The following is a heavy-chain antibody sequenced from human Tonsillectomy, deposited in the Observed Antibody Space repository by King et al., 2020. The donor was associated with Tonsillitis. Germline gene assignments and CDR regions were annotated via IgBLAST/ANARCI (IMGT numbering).Heavy chain of an antibody. CDR3: SRPGGVYCSSTTCYDYFDY. Sequence: DVQLVESGGGLVQPGGSLRLSCAASGFTFSNYWMHWVRQAPGKGLVWVSRVNSDESITDYADSVKGRCTISRANAKNTLYLEMNSLRAEDTAVYYCSRPGGVYCSSTTCYDYFDYWGQGTLVTVSS. CDR2: VNSDESIT. CDR1: GFTFSNYW. V-gene: IGHV3-74*01. D-gene: IGHD2-2*01. J-gene: IGHJ4*02.